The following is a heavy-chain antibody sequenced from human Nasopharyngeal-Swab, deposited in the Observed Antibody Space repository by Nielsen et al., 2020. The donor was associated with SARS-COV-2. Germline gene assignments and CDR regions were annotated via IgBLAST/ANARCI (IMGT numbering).Heavy chain of an antibody. CDR2: IKEDGSEK. D-gene: IGHD5-18*01. V-gene: IGHV3-7*01. CDR3: VTAEGGGYSYGFDNWFDP. Sequence: GGSLRLSCAASGFTFSRYWMSWVRQAPGKGLEWVANIKEDGSEKHYVDSVKGRFTTSRDNAKDSVYVQMNLLRAEDTAVYYCVTAEGGGYSYGFDNWFDPWGQGTLVTVSS. CDR1: GFTFSRYW. J-gene: IGHJ5*02.